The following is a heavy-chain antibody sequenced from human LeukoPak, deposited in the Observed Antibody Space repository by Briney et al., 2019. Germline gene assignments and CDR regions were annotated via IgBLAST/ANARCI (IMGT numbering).Heavy chain of an antibody. CDR1: GFTFSSYG. CDR2: IDAGATST. J-gene: IGHJ4*02. Sequence: GRSLRLSCAASGFTFSSYGMHWVRQAPGKGLEWVSYIDAGATSTNYADSVWGRFTLSRDNAQNSVHLQMNSLRDEDTAVYYCVRGRLLRSTKYFDYWGQGALVTVSS. V-gene: IGHV3-48*02. D-gene: IGHD2-21*02. CDR3: VRGRLLRSTKYFDY.